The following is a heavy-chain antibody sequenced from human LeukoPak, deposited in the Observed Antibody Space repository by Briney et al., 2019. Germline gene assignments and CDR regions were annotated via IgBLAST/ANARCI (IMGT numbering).Heavy chain of an antibody. D-gene: IGHD6-19*01. V-gene: IGHV3-23*01. Sequence: GGSLRLSCAASGFAFSSYALSWVRQAPGKGLEWVSAISGSGGSTYYADSVKGRFTISRDNSNNTLFLQMNSLRAEDTAVYYCAKYGAVAGGNWFDPWGQGTLVTVSS. CDR3: AKYGAVAGGNWFDP. CDR1: GFAFSSYA. CDR2: ISGSGGST. J-gene: IGHJ5*02.